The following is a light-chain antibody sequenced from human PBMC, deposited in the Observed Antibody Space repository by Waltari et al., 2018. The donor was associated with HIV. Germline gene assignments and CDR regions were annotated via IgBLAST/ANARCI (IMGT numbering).Light chain of an antibody. Sequence: EIVLTQSPGTLSLSPGDRATLSCRASQAVTRGYLAWYQQKPGQAPRRLISGASSRATGIPARFSGSGSGTDFTLTISRLEPEDFAVYYCQQYGSSPRTFGQGTKLEIK. V-gene: IGKV3-20*01. CDR3: QQYGSSPRT. J-gene: IGKJ2*01. CDR1: QAVTRGY. CDR2: GAS.